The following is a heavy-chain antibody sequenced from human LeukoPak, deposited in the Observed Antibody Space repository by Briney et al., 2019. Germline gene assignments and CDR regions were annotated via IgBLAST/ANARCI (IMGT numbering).Heavy chain of an antibody. J-gene: IGHJ4*02. CDR1: GYSFTTYW. V-gene: IGHV5-51*01. CDR2: IYPGDSDT. Sequence: GESLKISCKCSGYSFTTYWIGWVRQMPGKGLEWMGIIYPGDSDTRYSPSFQGQVTISADKSISTAYLQWSSLKASDTAMYYCARARYCSGGNCYAEYWGQGTLVTVSS. D-gene: IGHD2-15*01. CDR3: ARARYCSGGNCYAEY.